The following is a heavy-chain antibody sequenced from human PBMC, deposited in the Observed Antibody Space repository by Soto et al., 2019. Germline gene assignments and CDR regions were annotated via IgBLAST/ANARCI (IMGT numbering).Heavy chain of an antibody. CDR3: ARVVVAASYYYYYYMDV. J-gene: IGHJ6*03. V-gene: IGHV4-59*01. Sequence: SETLSLTCTFSGGSISSYYWSWIRQPPGKGLEWIGYIYYSGSTNYNPSLKSRVTISVDTSKNQFSLKLSSVTAADTAVYYCARVVVAASYYYYYYMDVWGKGTTVTVSS. CDR2: IYYSGST. CDR1: GGSISSYY. D-gene: IGHD2-15*01.